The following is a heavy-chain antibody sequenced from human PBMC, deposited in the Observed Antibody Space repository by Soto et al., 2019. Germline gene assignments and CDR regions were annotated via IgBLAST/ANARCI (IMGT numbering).Heavy chain of an antibody. V-gene: IGHV1-3*01. D-gene: IGHD1-26*01. CDR2: INAGNGNT. Sequence: ASVKVSCKASGYTFTSYAMHWVRQAPGQRLEWMGWINAGNGNTKYSQKFQGRVTITRDTSASTAYMELSRLRSDDTAVYYCARDPSWEASFDIWGQGTMVTVSS. J-gene: IGHJ3*02. CDR1: GYTFTSYA. CDR3: ARDPSWEASFDI.